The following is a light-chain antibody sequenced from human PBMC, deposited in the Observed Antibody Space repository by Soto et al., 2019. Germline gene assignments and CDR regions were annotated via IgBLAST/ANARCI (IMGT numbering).Light chain of an antibody. J-gene: IGLJ3*02. V-gene: IGLV4-60*02. CDR3: ETWDSNIHWV. Sequence: QLVLTQSSSASASPGSSVKLTCTLSSGHSSYIIAWHQQQPGKAPRYLMKLEGSGSYNKGSGVPDRFSGSSSGADRYLTISNLQFEDEADYYCETWDSNIHWVFGGGTKLTVL. CDR1: SGHSSYI. CDR2: LEGSGSY.